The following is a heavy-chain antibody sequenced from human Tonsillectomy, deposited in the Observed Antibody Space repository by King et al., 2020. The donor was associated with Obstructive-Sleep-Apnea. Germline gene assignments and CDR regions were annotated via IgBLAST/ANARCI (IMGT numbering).Heavy chain of an antibody. V-gene: IGHV6-1*01. D-gene: IGHD6-13*01. J-gene: IGHJ4*02. CDR2: TYYRSKWYN. CDR3: TTSLIAAAHG. CDR1: GDSVSSNSAA. Sequence: QLQQSGPGLVKPSQTLSLTCAISGDSVSSNSAAWTWIRQSPSRGLEWLGRTYYRSKWYNDYAVSVKSRITINPDTSKNQVSLQLNSVTPEDTAVYYCTTSLIAAAHGWGQGTLVTVSS.